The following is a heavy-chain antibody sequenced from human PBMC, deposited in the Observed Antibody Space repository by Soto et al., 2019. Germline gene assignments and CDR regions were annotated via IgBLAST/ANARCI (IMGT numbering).Heavy chain of an antibody. J-gene: IGHJ5*02. Sequence: ASETLSLTCTVSGGSISSYYWSWIRQPPGKGLEWIGYIYYSGSTNYNPSLKSRVTISVDTSKNQFSLKLSSVTAADTAVYYCARGFNWNDPGAFDPWGQGTLVTVSS. CDR3: ARGFNWNDPGAFDP. CDR2: IYYSGST. V-gene: IGHV4-59*01. D-gene: IGHD1-20*01. CDR1: GGSISSYY.